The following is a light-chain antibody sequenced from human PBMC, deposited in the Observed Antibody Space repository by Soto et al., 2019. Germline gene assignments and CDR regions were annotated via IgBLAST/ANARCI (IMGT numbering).Light chain of an antibody. CDR2: AAS. CDR3: LQTHTFPRT. J-gene: IGKJ1*01. V-gene: IGKV1-39*01. CDR1: QTIGNY. Sequence: DIQMTTSPSSLYAFVGDRVTITCRASQTIGNYLSWFRQEPGKAPKLLIHAASNLQGGVPSRFSGSGSGTDFTLTITFLQPEDSASYYCLQTHTFPRTFGRGTKVEV.